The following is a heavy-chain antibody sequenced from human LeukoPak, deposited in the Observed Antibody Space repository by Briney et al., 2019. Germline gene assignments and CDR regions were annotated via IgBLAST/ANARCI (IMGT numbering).Heavy chain of an antibody. CDR3: ARDLASGNHPDGFDV. V-gene: IGHV3-33*05. D-gene: IGHD1-14*01. Sequence: PGGSLRLSCAASGFSFRLYGMHWVRQAPGKGLEWVALMLYDGSGIYYADSVKGRFSVSRDNSNYMFYLQMTSLRAEDPAVYYCARDLASGNHPDGFDVRAQGTLVTVSS. J-gene: IGHJ3*01. CDR1: GFSFRLYG. CDR2: MLYDGSGI.